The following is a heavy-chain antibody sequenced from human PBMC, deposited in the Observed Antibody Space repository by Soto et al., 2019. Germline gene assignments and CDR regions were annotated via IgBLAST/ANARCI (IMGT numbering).Heavy chain of an antibody. CDR1: GFSFSYAW. CDR2: IKSKTDGGTT. CDR3: STYGSGSHD. J-gene: IGHJ4*02. Sequence: EVQLVESGGGLVKPGGSLRLSCAASGFSFSYAWMSWVRQAPGKGLEWVGRIKSKTDGGTTDYAAPVKDRFTISRDDSKNTLYLQMDSLKTADTAVYYCSTYGSGSHDWGQGTLVTVSS. D-gene: IGHD3-10*01. V-gene: IGHV3-15*01.